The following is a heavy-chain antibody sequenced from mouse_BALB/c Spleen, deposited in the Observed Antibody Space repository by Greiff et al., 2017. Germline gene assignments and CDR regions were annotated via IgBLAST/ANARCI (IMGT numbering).Heavy chain of an antibody. CDR3: ARSGDYDYDGFAY. J-gene: IGHJ3*01. CDR2: INPSNGRT. CDR1: GYTFTSYW. D-gene: IGHD2-4*01. Sequence: VQLQQPGAELVKPGASVKLSCKASGYTFTSYWMHWVKQRPGQGLEWIGEINPSNGRTNYNEKFKSKATLTVDKSSSTAYMQLSSLTSEDSAVYYCARSGDYDYDGFAYWGQGTLVTVSA. V-gene: IGHV1S81*02.